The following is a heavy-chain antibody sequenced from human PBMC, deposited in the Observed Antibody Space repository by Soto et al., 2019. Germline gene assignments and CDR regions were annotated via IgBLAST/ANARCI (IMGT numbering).Heavy chain of an antibody. CDR3: AGPWEDILTGYLDY. Sequence: GGSLRLSCAASGFTFSSYAMHWVRQAPGKGLEWVAVISYDGSNKYYADSVKGRFTISRDNSKNTLYLQMNSLRAEDTAVYYCAGPWEDILTGYLDYWGQGTLVTVSS. V-gene: IGHV3-30*04. CDR2: ISYDGSNK. CDR1: GFTFSSYA. J-gene: IGHJ4*02. D-gene: IGHD3-9*01.